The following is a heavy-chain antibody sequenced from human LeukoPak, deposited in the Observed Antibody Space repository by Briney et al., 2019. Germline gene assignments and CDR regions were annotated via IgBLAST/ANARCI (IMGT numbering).Heavy chain of an antibody. V-gene: IGHV5-51*01. Sequence: GESLEISCKGSGYSFTNNWIGWVRQMPGKGLEWMGITYPGDSNTRYSPSFQGQVTISADKSISSAYLQWSSLKASDTAMYYCVRSPACSSGTCYPNWFDPWGQGTLVAVSS. J-gene: IGHJ5*02. CDR2: TYPGDSNT. D-gene: IGHD2-15*01. CDR3: VRSPACSSGTCYPNWFDP. CDR1: GYSFTNNW.